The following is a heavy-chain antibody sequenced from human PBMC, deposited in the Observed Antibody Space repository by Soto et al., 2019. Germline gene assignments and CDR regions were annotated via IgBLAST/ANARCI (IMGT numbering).Heavy chain of an antibody. CDR2: IWYDGSNK. CDR3: ARETIAAAGYNWFDP. J-gene: IGHJ5*02. Sequence: GGSLRLSCAASGFTFSSYGMHWVRQAPGKGLEWVAVIWYDGSNKYYADSVKGRFTISRDNSKNTLYLQMNSLRAEDTAVYYCARETIAAAGYNWFDPWGQGTLVTVSS. V-gene: IGHV3-33*01. CDR1: GFTFSSYG. D-gene: IGHD6-13*01.